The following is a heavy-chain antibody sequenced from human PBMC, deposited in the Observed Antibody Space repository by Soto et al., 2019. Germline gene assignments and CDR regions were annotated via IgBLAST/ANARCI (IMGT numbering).Heavy chain of an antibody. CDR3: ARDQTNYYYDSSGYSH. D-gene: IGHD3-22*01. Sequence: TLSRTCTVSVRSSSSGGYYWSWMLQHPGKGLEWIGYIYYSGSTYYNPSLKSRVTISVDTSKNQFSLKLSSVTAADTAVYYCARDQTNYYYDSSGYSHWGQGTLVTVSS. CDR1: VRSSSSGGYY. CDR2: IYYSGST. J-gene: IGHJ4*02. V-gene: IGHV4-31*03.